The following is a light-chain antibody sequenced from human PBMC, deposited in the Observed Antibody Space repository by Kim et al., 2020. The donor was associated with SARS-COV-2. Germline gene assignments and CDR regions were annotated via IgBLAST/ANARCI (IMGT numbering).Light chain of an antibody. CDR1: TGAVPSGHF. Sequence: PGGTVTLPCDSSTGAVPSGHFPYWFQQKPGQAPRTLIYDTGNRHSWTPARFSGSLLGGKAALTLSAAQAEDEADYYCLLSYSDSRVFGGGTQLTVL. J-gene: IGLJ2*01. CDR3: LLSYSDSRV. V-gene: IGLV7-46*01. CDR2: DTG.